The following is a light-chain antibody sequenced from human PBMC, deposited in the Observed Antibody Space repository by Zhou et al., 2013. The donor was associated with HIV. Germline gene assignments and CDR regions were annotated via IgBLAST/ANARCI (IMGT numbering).Light chain of an antibody. CDR2: DAS. CDR1: QSIITY. J-gene: IGKJ1*01. CDR3: QQSYNTPWT. Sequence: IQMTQSPSSLSASVGDSVTITCRTSQSIITYVNWYQQKPGKAPNLLIHDASRLQSGVPSRFGGSGSGTEFSLTISSLQPEDFATYYCQQSYNTPWTFGPGTKVEI. V-gene: IGKV1-39*01.